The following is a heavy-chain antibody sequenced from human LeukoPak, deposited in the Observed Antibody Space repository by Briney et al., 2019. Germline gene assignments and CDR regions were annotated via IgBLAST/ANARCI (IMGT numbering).Heavy chain of an antibody. CDR3: GRGEVAALLDAFDI. CDR1: GYTFTSYD. V-gene: IGHV1-8*01. CDR2: MNPNSGNT. Sequence: GASVKVSCKASGYTFTSYDINWVRQATGQGLEWMGWMNPNSGNTGYAQKFQGRVTMTRNTSISTAYMELSSLRSEDTAVYYCGRGEVAALLDAFDIWGQGTMVTVSS. J-gene: IGHJ3*02. D-gene: IGHD2-15*01.